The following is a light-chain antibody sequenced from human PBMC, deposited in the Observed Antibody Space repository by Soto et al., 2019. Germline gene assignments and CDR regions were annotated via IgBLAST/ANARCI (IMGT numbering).Light chain of an antibody. CDR1: QSITFH. CDR3: QQYGYSPIT. Sequence: DIRMTQSPPSLIASLGDRVTITFRASQSITFHLNWYQQKPGKAPNLLIYGASSLQSGVPSRFSGSGSGTDFTLTIDGLEPEDFAVYYCQQYGYSPITFGQGTRLEI. CDR2: GAS. J-gene: IGKJ5*01. V-gene: IGKV1-39*01.